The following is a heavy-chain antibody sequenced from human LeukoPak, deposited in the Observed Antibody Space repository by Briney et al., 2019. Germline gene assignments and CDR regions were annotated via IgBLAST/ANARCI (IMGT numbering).Heavy chain of an antibody. CDR3: AKVSAVAGIIDY. D-gene: IGHD6-19*01. CDR2: ISGSGGST. V-gene: IGHV3-23*01. Sequence: GGSLRLSCVASGFSFRSYDVSWVRQAPGKGLEWVSAISGSGGSTYYADSVKGRFTISRDNSKNTLYLQMNSLRAEDTAVYYCAKVSAVAGIIDYWGQGTLVTVSS. CDR1: GFSFRSYD. J-gene: IGHJ4*02.